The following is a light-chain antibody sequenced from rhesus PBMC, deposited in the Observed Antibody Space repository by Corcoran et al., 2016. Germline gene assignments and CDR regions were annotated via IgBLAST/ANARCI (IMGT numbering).Light chain of an antibody. CDR1: QNIYSN. J-gene: IGKJ4*01. Sequence: DIQMTQSPSALSASIGDRVTISCRASQNIYSNLAWYQQKPGKDPKLLIFDVASLQTGFPSRLSGIGSVTDFTLTINSLQPEDSAAYYCQHYYDNPLSFGGGTKVELK. CDR3: QHYYDNPLS. V-gene: IGKV1S12*01. CDR2: DVA.